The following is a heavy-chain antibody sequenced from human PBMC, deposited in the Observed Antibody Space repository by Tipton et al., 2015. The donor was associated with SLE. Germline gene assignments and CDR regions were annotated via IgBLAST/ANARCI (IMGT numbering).Heavy chain of an antibody. Sequence: VSGCSISSSTYYWGWIRQPPGRGLEWIGSIYYSGSTYYNPSLKSRVTISVDTSENQFSLKVTSVTAADTAGYYCARHQLWYFDLWGRGTLVTVSS. CDR1: GCSISSSTYY. J-gene: IGHJ2*01. V-gene: IGHV4-39*01. CDR3: ARHQLWYFDL. CDR2: IYYSGST. D-gene: IGHD2-2*01.